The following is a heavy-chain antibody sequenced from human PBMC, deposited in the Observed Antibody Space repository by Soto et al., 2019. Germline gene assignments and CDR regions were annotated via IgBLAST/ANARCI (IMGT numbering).Heavy chain of an antibody. Sequence: QVQLQESGPGLVKPSEHLSLTCTVYGGSISSYYWSWIRQPPGKGLEWIGYIYYSGSTNSNPALKSRVTISVDTSKNKFSLNVSAGPAADTAGYYCARHAPSYDFWSCHFDYWGQGTLVTVSS. D-gene: IGHD3-3*01. CDR2: IYYSGST. V-gene: IGHV4-59*08. CDR3: ARHAPSYDFWSCHFDY. CDR1: GGSISSYY. J-gene: IGHJ4*02.